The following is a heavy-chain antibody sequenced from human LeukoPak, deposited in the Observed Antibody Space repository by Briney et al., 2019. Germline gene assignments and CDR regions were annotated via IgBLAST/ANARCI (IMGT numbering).Heavy chain of an antibody. J-gene: IGHJ4*02. D-gene: IGHD5-12*01. CDR2: TYSGGST. CDR3: ARSVGGYDLNY. CDR1: GFNVSTNY. Sequence: GGSLRLSCAGSGFNVSTNYMSWVRQAPGKGLEWVPVTYSGGSTYYTDSVKGRFTISRDNSKNTLYLQMNSLRVEDTAVYYCARSVGGYDLNYWGQGTLVSVSS. V-gene: IGHV3-66*01.